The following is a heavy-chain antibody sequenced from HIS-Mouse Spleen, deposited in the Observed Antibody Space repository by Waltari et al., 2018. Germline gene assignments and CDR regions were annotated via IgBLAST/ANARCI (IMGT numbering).Heavy chain of an antibody. D-gene: IGHD6-13*01. CDR1: GCSIPSSRYY. Sequence: QLQLQESGPGLVQPSETLSLTCTVPGCSIPSSRYYWSWIRQPPGQGLEWIGSIYYSGRTYYNPSLKSRVTISVDTSKNQFSLKLSSVTAADTAVYYCAREIPYSSSWYDWYFDLWGRGTLVTVSS. CDR2: IYYSGRT. CDR3: AREIPYSSSWYDWYFDL. V-gene: IGHV4-39*07. J-gene: IGHJ2*01.